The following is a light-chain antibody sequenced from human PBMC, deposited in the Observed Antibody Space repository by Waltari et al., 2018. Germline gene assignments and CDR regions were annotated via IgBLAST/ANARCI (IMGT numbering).Light chain of an antibody. CDR2: EVI. V-gene: IGLV2-8*01. Sequence: QSALTQPPSASGSPGQSVTISCTGTSSDVGGYNFVSWYQHHPGKAPKLIIYEVIKRPSGVPARFSGSMSGNTASLTVSGLQAEDEADYYCSSYARSNIVIFGGGTRLTVL. CDR3: SSYARSNIVI. J-gene: IGLJ2*01. CDR1: SSDVGGYNF.